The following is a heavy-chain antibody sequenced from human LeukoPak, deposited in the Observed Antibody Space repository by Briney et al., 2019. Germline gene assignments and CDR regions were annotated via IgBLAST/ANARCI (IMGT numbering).Heavy chain of an antibody. CDR1: GFSFSSYW. J-gene: IGHJ3*02. D-gene: IGHD3-22*01. Sequence: PGGSLRLSCAASGFSFSSYWMSWVRQAPGKGLEWVSVMYSGGSTSYSDSVKGRFTISRDNSKNTLYLQMDSLTAEDTAVYFCARDLYRSGYRTYVFDIWGQGTMVTVS. CDR2: MYSGGST. CDR3: ARDLYRSGYRTYVFDI. V-gene: IGHV3-66*01.